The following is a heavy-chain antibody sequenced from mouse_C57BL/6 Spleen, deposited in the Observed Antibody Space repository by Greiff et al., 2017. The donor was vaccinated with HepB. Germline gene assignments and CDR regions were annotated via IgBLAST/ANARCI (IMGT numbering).Heavy chain of an antibody. J-gene: IGHJ1*03. Sequence: QVQLQQPGAELVKPGASVKLSCKASGYTFTSYWMHWVKQRPGQGLEWIGMIHPNSGSTNYNEKFKSKATLTVDKSSSTAYMQLSSLTSEDSAVYYCARGGYSNYDRWYFDVWGTGTTVTVSS. CDR3: ARGGYSNYDRWYFDV. CDR1: GYTFTSYW. D-gene: IGHD2-5*01. CDR2: IHPNSGST. V-gene: IGHV1-64*01.